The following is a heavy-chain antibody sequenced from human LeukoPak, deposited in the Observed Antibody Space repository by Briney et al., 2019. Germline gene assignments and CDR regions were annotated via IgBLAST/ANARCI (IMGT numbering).Heavy chain of an antibody. CDR2: IYYSGST. V-gene: IGHV4-59*12. Sequence: PSETLSLTCTVSGGSLSSYYWSWIRQPPGKGLEWIGYIYYSGSTYYNPSLKSRVTISVDTSKNQFSLKLSSVTAADTAVYYCARLVPPSSIAARHDYYYYMDVWGKGTTVTVSS. D-gene: IGHD6-6*01. CDR3: ARLVPPSSIAARHDYYYYMDV. J-gene: IGHJ6*03. CDR1: GGSLSSYY.